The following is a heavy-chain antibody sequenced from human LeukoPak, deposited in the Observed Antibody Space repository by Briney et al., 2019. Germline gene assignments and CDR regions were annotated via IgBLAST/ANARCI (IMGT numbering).Heavy chain of an antibody. CDR3: AKRSNYDFWSGRYYYYYYMDV. V-gene: IGHV3-30*02. CDR1: GFTFSSYG. J-gene: IGHJ6*03. CDR2: IRYDGSNK. D-gene: IGHD3-3*01. Sequence: GGSLRLSCAASGFTFSSYGMHWVRQAPGKGLEWVAFIRYDGSNKYYADSVKGRFTISRDNSKNTLYLQMNSLRAEDTAVYYCAKRSNYDFWSGRYYYYYYMDVWGKGTTVTVSS.